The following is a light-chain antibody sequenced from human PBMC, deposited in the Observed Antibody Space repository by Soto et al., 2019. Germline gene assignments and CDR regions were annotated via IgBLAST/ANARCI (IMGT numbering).Light chain of an antibody. V-gene: IGKV3-20*01. J-gene: IGKJ3*01. CDR2: SPS. CDR1: QTVRGNY. Sequence: VLTQSPGALSLSPGESATLSCRSSQTVRGNYFAWYQQIPGQPPRLLVYSPSARAAGVPDRFTGSGSRTELNLTIGRVALEVFGVYYCHEFGYSPFTFGPGTRVSLK. CDR3: HEFGYSPFT.